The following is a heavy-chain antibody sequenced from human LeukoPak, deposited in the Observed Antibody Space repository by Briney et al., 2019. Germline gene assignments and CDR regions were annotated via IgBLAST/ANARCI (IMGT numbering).Heavy chain of an antibody. D-gene: IGHD2-2*02. V-gene: IGHV1-24*01. Sequence: ASVKVSCKVSGYTLTELSMHWVRQAPGKGLEWMGGFDPEDGETIYAQKFQGRVTMTEDTSTDTAYMELSSLRSEDTAVYYRATDRLVVPAAIFAFDIWGQGTMVTVSS. J-gene: IGHJ3*02. CDR3: ATDRLVVPAAIFAFDI. CDR1: GYTLTELS. CDR2: FDPEDGET.